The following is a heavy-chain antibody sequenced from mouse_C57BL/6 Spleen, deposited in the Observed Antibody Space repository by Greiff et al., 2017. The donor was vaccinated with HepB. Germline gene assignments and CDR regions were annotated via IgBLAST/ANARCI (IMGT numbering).Heavy chain of an antibody. V-gene: IGHV1-52*01. D-gene: IGHD1-1*01. CDR2: IDPSDSET. CDR3: ASYYGSSSAWFAY. CDR1: GYTFTSYW. J-gene: IGHJ3*01. Sequence: QVQLKQPGAELVRPGSSVKLSCKASGYTFTSYWMHWVKQRPIQGLEWIGNIDPSDSETHYNQKFKDKATLTVDKSSSTAYMQLSSLTSEDSAVYYCASYYGSSSAWFAYWGQGTLVTVFA.